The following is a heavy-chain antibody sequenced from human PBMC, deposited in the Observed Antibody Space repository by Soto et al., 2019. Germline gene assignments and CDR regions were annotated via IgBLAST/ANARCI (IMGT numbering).Heavy chain of an antibody. J-gene: IGHJ5*02. CDR1: GYTFSNYF. CDR3: ARDEGFCSGGGCTGGFDP. V-gene: IGHV1-46*01. Sequence: QVQLVQSGAEVKRPGASVKVSCKASGYTFSNYFINWVRQAPGQGLEWVGVINPKGGATTYAQKFQGRVHMTSDTSTNTIYMTLRSLTSEDTAFYYCARDEGFCSGGGCTGGFDPWGQGTLVTVSS. D-gene: IGHD2-15*01. CDR2: INPKGGAT.